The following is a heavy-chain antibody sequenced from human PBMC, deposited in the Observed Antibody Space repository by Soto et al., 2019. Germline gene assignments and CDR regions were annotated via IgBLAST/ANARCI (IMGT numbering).Heavy chain of an antibody. Sequence: SETLSLTCTASGASLGSYYWHWIRQPAGKGLEWIGRIYTSGTTDYNPSLKSRVTISLDKSKSQFSLKLGSVTAADTPLYYCARAYCGRTTCAFDYWGQGILATVSS. V-gene: IGHV4-4*07. CDR2: IYTSGTT. J-gene: IGHJ4*02. CDR3: ARAYCGRTTCAFDY. CDR1: GASLGSYY. D-gene: IGHD2-2*01.